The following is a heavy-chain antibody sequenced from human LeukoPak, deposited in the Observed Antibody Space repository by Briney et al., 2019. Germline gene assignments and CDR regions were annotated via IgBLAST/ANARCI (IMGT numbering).Heavy chain of an antibody. Sequence: PGESLKISCKGSGYSFTTYWIGWVRQMPGKGLEWMGIIYPGDSDTRYSPSFQGQVTISADKSISTAYLQWSSLTASDTAMYYCGRRMGSGIAAGGNFDYWGQGTLVTVSS. CDR1: GYSFTTYW. V-gene: IGHV5-51*01. CDR3: GRRMGSGIAAGGNFDY. D-gene: IGHD6-13*01. CDR2: IYPGDSDT. J-gene: IGHJ4*02.